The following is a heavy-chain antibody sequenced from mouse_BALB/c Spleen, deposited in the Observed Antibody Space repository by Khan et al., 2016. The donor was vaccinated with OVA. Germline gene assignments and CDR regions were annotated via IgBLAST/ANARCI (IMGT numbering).Heavy chain of an antibody. CDR3: AREGAYYRSDGWFSY. CDR1: GYTFTTYT. D-gene: IGHD2-14*01. J-gene: IGHJ3*01. Sequence: QLKQSGAELARPGASVKMSCKASGYTFTTYTMHWVKQRPGQGLEWIGYINPSNGYTNYNQKFKDKSTLTADKSSSTAYMQLSSLTSDYSAVYYCAREGAYYRSDGWFSYWGQGTLVTVSA. CDR2: INPSNGYT. V-gene: IGHV1-4*01.